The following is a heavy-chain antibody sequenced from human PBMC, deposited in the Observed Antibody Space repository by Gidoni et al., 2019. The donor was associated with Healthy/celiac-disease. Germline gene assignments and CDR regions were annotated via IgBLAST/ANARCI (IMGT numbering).Heavy chain of an antibody. CDR3: ARRSSTSPLLYGRGDY. V-gene: IGHV4-39*01. CDR2: IYYSGST. J-gene: IGHJ4*02. CDR1: GGSISSSSYY. D-gene: IGHD2-2*01. Sequence: QLQLQESGPGLVKPSETLSLTCTVSGGSISSSSYYWGWIRQPPGKGLEWIGSIYYSGSTYYNPSLKSRVTISVDTSKNQFSLKLSSVTAADTAVYYCARRSSTSPLLYGRGDYWGQGTLVTVSS.